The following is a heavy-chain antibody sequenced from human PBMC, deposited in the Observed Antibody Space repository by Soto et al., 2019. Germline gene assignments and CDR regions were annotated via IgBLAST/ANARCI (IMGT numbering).Heavy chain of an antibody. J-gene: IGHJ6*02. V-gene: IGHV4-34*01. D-gene: IGHD6-13*01. CDR1: GGSFSGYY. Sequence: SETLSLTCAVYGGSFSGYYWSWIRQPPGKGLEWIGEINHSGSTNYNPSLKSRVTISVDTSKNQFSLKLSSVTAADTAVYYCARGGKQQLVFSFYYYGMDVWGQGTTVTVSS. CDR3: ARGGKQQLVFSFYYYGMDV. CDR2: INHSGST.